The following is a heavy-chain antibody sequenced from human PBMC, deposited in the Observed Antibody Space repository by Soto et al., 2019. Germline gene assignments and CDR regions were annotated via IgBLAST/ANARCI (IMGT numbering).Heavy chain of an antibody. CDR3: ERGRASGSYYLLDY. V-gene: IGHV1-8*01. D-gene: IGHD3-10*01. Sequence: VDSVKLSCKASGDTFTTYDINWVRQATGHGLEWMGWINPNSGNICYAQRFQGRVTMTRDTAIRTAYMEVSSLRSDDTAVYYCERGRASGSYYLLDYWGQGTLVTVSS. CDR2: INPNSGNI. J-gene: IGHJ4*02. CDR1: GDTFTTYD.